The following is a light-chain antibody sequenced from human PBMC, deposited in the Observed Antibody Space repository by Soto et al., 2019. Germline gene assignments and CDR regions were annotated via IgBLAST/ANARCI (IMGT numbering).Light chain of an antibody. J-gene: IGKJ2*01. Sequence: DIQMTQSPSSVAASVGDRVTITCRASQGISNWLAWYQQKPGKAPNLLIFAASSLQSGVPSRFSGSGSGTDFTLTISDLQPEDFSTYYCQQANSFPPTFGQGTKLEIK. CDR2: AAS. V-gene: IGKV1-12*01. CDR3: QQANSFPPT. CDR1: QGISNW.